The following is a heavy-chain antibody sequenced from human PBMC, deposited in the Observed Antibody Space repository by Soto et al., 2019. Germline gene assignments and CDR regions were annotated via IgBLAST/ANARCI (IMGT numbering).Heavy chain of an antibody. Sequence: QLTLKESGPTLVKPTQTLTLTCTFSGFSLSTSGVGVGWIRQPPGKALEWLALIYWDDDKRYSPSLKSRLTTTKDTSKTRVVLTMTTMAPVDTGTYSCAHRYAEVSIAERRGANWFDPWGQGTLVTVSS. D-gene: IGHD6-6*01. CDR3: AHRYAEVSIAERRGANWFDP. V-gene: IGHV2-5*02. CDR2: IYWDDDK. CDR1: GFSLSTSGVG. J-gene: IGHJ5*02.